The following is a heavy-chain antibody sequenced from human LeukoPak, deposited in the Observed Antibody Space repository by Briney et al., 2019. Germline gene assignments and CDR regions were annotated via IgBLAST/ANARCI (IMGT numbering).Heavy chain of an antibody. CDR2: IWYDEDAK. J-gene: IGHJ4*02. CDR3: ARPYSSGWYGDLDY. Sequence: PGGSLRLSCAASGFTFSDCHIHWVRQAPGKGLDWVALIWYDEDAKFYADSVKGRFTISRDNSKNTLYLQMNSLRAEDTAVYYCARPYSSGWYGDLDYWGQGTLVTVSS. CDR1: GFTFSDCH. V-gene: IGHV3-33*01. D-gene: IGHD6-19*01.